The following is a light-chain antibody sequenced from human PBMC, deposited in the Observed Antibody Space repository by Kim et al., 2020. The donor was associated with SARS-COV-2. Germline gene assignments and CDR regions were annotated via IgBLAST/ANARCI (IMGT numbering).Light chain of an antibody. Sequence: ALGKTVRITCQAGRVRGDYASWYKQRPGQAPLLVTYGKNLLPSGIPARFSGSTSGNTASLTIAGAQAVDEADYYCNSRDSNDNYLVFGGGTQLTVL. CDR1: RVRGDY. CDR2: GKN. J-gene: IGLJ2*01. CDR3: NSRDSNDNYLV. V-gene: IGLV3-19*01.